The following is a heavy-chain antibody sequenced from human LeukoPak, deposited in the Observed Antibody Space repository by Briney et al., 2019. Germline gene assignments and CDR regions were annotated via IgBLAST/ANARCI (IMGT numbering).Heavy chain of an antibody. D-gene: IGHD7-27*01. CDR1: GFTFSSYS. CDR3: AKTGAGYYYMDV. Sequence: GGSLRLSCAASGFTFSSYSMNWVRQAPGKRLEWVSSISSSSSYIYYADSVKGRFTISRDNAKNSLYLQMNSLRAEDTAVYYCAKTGAGYYYMDVWGKGTTVTVSS. V-gene: IGHV3-21*04. CDR2: ISSSSSYI. J-gene: IGHJ6*03.